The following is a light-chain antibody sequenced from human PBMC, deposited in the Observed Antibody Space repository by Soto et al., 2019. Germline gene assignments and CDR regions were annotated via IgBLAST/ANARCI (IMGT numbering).Light chain of an antibody. V-gene: IGKV1-39*01. CDR1: QSISSY. CDR2: AAS. Sequence: DIQMTQSPSSLSASVGHRVTITCRASQSISSYLNWHQQKPGKAPKLLIYAASSLQSGVPSRFSGTGSPTDFTLTISSLQPDDFATYYCQQSYSTPRTFGPGTKVD. CDR3: QQSYSTPRT. J-gene: IGKJ3*01.